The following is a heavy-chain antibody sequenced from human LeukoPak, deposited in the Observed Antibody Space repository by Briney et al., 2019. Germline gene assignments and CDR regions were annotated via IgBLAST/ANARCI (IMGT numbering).Heavy chain of an antibody. CDR3: ARLPVVPAAIIYYYYYMDV. J-gene: IGHJ6*03. CDR2: ISSSSSTI. V-gene: IGHV3-48*01. Sequence: GGSLRLSCAASGFTFSSYSMNWVRQAPGKGLEWVSYISSSSSTIYYADSVKGRFTISRGNAKNSLYLQMNSLRAEDTAVYYCARLPVVPAAIIYYYYYMDVWGKGTTATVSS. CDR1: GFTFSSYS. D-gene: IGHD2-2*01.